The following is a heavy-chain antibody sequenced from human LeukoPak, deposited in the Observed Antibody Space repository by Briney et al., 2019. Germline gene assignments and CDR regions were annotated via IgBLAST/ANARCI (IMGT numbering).Heavy chain of an antibody. CDR1: GGSISSYY. CDR2: IYYSGST. CDR3: ARAFLPDILGAVAGIGDSDAFDI. J-gene: IGHJ3*02. Sequence: SETLSLTCTVSGGSISSYYWSWIRQPPGKGLEWIGYIYYSGSTNYNPSLKSRVTISVDTSKYQFSLKLSSVTAADTAVYYCARAFLPDILGAVAGIGDSDAFDIWGQGTMVTVSS. V-gene: IGHV4-59*01. D-gene: IGHD6-19*01.